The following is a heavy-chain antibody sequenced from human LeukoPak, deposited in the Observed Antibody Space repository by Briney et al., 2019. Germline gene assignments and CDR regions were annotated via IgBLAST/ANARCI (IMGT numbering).Heavy chain of an antibody. CDR1: GFTFSSYA. J-gene: IGHJ4*02. Sequence: GGSLRLSCAASGFTFSSYAMSWVRQAPGKGLEWVSAISGSGGSTYYADSVKGRFTISRDNSKNTLYLQMNNLRAEDTAVYYCAKATVVVPAATLDFDYWGQGTLVTVSS. CDR3: AKATVVVPAATLDFDY. CDR2: ISGSGGST. V-gene: IGHV3-23*01. D-gene: IGHD2-2*01.